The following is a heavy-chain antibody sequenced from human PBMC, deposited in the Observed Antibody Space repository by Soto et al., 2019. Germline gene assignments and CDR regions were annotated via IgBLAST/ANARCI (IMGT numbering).Heavy chain of an antibody. CDR1: GFTFSSYS. Sequence: GGSLRLSCAASGFTFSSYSMNWVRQAPGKGLEWVSSISSSSSYIYYADSVKGGFTISRDNAKNSLYLQMNSLRAEDTAVYYCARPDVHHDAFDIWGQGTMVTVSS. V-gene: IGHV3-21*01. CDR2: ISSSSSYI. CDR3: ARPDVHHDAFDI. J-gene: IGHJ3*02.